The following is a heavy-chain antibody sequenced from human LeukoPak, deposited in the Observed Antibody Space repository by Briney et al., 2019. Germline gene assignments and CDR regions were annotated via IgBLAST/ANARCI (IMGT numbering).Heavy chain of an antibody. J-gene: IGHJ6*03. D-gene: IGHD1-14*01. CDR1: GFTLYSHG. V-gene: IGHV3-48*04. CDR3: ARVRGPTVYTYYLDV. CDR2: ISPDSATI. Sequence: PGGSLRLSCAASGFTLYSHGVIWLRQARGKGLEWGSYISPDSATIYYADSVKGRFTIDRAHAKNSLYLQMISLRAEDTALYSCARVRGPTVYTYYLDVWGKGTTVTVSS.